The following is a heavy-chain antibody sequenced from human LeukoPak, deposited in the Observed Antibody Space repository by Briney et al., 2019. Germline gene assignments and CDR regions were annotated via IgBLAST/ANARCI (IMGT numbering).Heavy chain of an antibody. J-gene: IGHJ4*02. D-gene: IGHD3-22*01. CDR1: GFTFNNPW. CDR3: AIDSHYDSSGYHLAY. Sequence: GGSLRLSCAASGFTFNNPWMHWVRQAPGKGLVWVSSISSGGSYIYYADSVKGRFTISRDNAKNLLYLQMNSLRAEDTAVYYCAIDSHYDSSGYHLAYWGQGTLVTVSS. CDR2: ISSGGSYI. V-gene: IGHV3-21*01.